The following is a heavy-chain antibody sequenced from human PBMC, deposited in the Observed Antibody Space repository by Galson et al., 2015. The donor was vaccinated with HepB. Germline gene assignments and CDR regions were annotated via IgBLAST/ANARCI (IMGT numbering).Heavy chain of an antibody. V-gene: IGHV3-23*01. CDR1: GFTFSSYA. D-gene: IGHD1-1*01. Sequence: SLRLSCAASGFTFSSYAMSWVRQAPGKGLEWVSAISDSGGHTYYADSVKGRFTISRDNSKNTLYLQLNSLRAEDTAVYYCAKEHNIPFFDYWGQGTLVTVSS. CDR3: AKEHNIPFFDY. CDR2: ISDSGGHT. J-gene: IGHJ4*02.